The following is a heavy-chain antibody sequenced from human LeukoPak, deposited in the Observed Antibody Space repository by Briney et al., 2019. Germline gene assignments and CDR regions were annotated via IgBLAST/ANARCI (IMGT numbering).Heavy chain of an antibody. J-gene: IGHJ4*02. V-gene: IGHV1-69*05. D-gene: IGHD3-3*01. CDR1: GGTFSSYA. Sequence: SVKVSCKASGGTFSSYAISWVRQAPGQGLEWMGGIIPIFGTANYAQKLQGRVTITTDESTSTAYMELSSLRSEDTAMYYCAKGYDFWSGYLDYWGQGTLVTVSS. CDR3: AKGYDFWSGYLDY. CDR2: IIPIFGTA.